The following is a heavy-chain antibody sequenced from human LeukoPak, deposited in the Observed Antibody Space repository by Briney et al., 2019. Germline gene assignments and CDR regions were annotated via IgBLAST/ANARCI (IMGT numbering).Heavy chain of an antibody. CDR1: GGSISSYY. V-gene: IGHV4-59*08. CDR3: ARQGGGFWYFDL. CDR2: IYYSGST. D-gene: IGHD6-25*01. Sequence: PSETLSLTCTVSGGSISSYYWSWIRQPPGKGLEWIGYIYYSGSTNYNPSLKSRVTISVDTSKNQFSRKLSTVTAANTAVYYCARQGGGFWYFDLWGRGTLVTVSS. J-gene: IGHJ2*01.